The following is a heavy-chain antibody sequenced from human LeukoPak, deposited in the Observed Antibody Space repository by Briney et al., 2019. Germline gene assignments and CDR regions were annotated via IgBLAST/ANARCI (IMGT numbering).Heavy chain of an antibody. CDR1: GWSFNDYY. CDR2: INARGDT. V-gene: IGHV4-34*01. D-gene: IGHD2-2*01. CDR3: ARGQVPAARGYNWFDP. Sequence: WECLSLTCAVYGWSFNDYYWNWIRQTPGKGLEWIGEINARGDTNYNPSLKSRVNISVDTSKKQFSLRLTSMIAADTALYYCARGQVPAARGYNWFDPWGQGTLVTVSS. J-gene: IGHJ5*02.